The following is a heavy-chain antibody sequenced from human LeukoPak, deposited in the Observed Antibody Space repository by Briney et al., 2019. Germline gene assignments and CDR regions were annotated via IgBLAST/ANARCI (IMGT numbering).Heavy chain of an antibody. CDR1: GFTFSSYA. CDR3: AKVELRSVAALYYFDY. J-gene: IGHJ4*02. D-gene: IGHD6-6*01. V-gene: IGHV3-23*01. CDR2: ISGSGGST. Sequence: GGSLRLSCAASGFTFSSYAMSWVRQAPGKGLEWVSAISGSGGSTYYADSVKGRFTISRDNSKNTLYLQMNSLRAEDTAVYYCAKVELRSVAALYYFDYWGQGTLVTVSS.